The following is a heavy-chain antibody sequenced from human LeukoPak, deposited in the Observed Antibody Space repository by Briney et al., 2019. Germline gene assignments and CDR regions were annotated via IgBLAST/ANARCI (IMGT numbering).Heavy chain of an antibody. CDR1: GYTFTGYY. D-gene: IGHD4-23*01. J-gene: IGHJ3*02. CDR3: ARDILYGGNPDASDI. CDR2: INPNSGGT. Sequence: ASVKVSCKASGYTFTGYYMHWVRQAPGQGLEWMGWINPNSGGTNYAQKFQGRVTMTRDTSISTAYMELSRLRSDDTAVYYCARDILYGGNPDASDIWGQGTMVTVSS. V-gene: IGHV1-2*02.